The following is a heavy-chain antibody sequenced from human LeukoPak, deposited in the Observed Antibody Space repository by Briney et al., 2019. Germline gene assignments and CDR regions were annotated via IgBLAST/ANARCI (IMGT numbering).Heavy chain of an antibody. CDR1: GFTFSSYA. Sequence: GGSLRLSCAASGFTFSSYAMSWVRQVPGKGLEWVSAINGSGGNTYYADSVKGRFTISRDSSKKTLYMQMNSLRAEDTAGYYWAKKSCRGGSCYGGSNYDYWGQGTLVTVSS. D-gene: IGHD2-15*01. V-gene: IGHV3-23*01. J-gene: IGHJ4*02. CDR3: AKKSCRGGSCYGGSNYDY. CDR2: INGSGGNT.